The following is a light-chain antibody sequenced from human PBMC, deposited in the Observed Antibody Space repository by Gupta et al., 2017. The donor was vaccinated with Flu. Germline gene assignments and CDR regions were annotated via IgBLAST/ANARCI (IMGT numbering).Light chain of an antibody. J-gene: IGKJ5*01. V-gene: IGKV3-11*01. CDR1: QSVGRY. CDR2: DSS. Sequence: ASQSVGRYLAWYQQKPGQAPRLVIYDSSSQASGFPARFSGSGSGTDFTLTISSLEPDDFAIYYCQQRSNWPVTFGQGTRLDIK. CDR3: QQRSNWPVT.